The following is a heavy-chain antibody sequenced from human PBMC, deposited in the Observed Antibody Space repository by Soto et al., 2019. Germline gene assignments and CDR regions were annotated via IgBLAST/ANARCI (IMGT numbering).Heavy chain of an antibody. CDR1: GFSLSTSGMC. V-gene: IGHV2-70*01. J-gene: IGHJ4*02. CDR2: IDWDDDK. D-gene: IGHD3-10*01. Sequence: ESGPTLVKPTLALTLTGPFSGFSLSTSGMCVSWIRQPPGKALEWLALIDWDDDKYYSTSLKTRLAISKDTSKNQVVLTMTNMDPVDTATYYCARTTPGGPITMPYYFDYWGQGTLVTVSS. CDR3: ARTTPGGPITMPYYFDY.